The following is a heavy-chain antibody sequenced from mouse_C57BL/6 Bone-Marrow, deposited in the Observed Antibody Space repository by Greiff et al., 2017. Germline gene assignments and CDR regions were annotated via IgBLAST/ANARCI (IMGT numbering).Heavy chain of an antibody. V-gene: IGHV3-6*01. CDR1: GYSITSGDF. D-gene: IGHD2-4*01. CDR3: CYCDYYR. CDR2: ISYDGSN. J-gene: IGHJ4*01. Sequence: ESGPGLVKPSQSLSLSCSVSGYSITSGDFLNWIRQFPGNKLEWMGYISYDGSNNYNPSLKNRISITRDTSTNQFFLKLNSLSTEDTATYYCCYCDYYRWGQGTAVTVSS.